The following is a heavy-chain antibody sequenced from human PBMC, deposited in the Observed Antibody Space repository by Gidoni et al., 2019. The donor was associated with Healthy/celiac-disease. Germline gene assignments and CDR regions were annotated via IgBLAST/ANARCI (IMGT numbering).Heavy chain of an antibody. CDR2: IIPILGIA. CDR3: ARSNGDPSWWFDP. J-gene: IGHJ5*02. D-gene: IGHD4-17*01. CDR1: GGNFSSYT. Sequence: VQLVQSGAEVKKPGSSVQVSCKASGGNFSSYTISWVRQAPGQGLEWMGRIIPILGIANYAQKFQGRVTITADKSTSTAYMELSSLRSEDTAVYYCARSNGDPSWWFDPCGQGTLVTVSS. V-gene: IGHV1-69*02.